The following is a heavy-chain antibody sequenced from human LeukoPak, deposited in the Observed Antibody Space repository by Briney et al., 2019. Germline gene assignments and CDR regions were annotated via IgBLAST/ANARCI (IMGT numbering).Heavy chain of an antibody. D-gene: IGHD4-17*01. CDR3: ARRYGLRLSFDY. J-gene: IGHJ4*02. V-gene: IGHV3-48*02. CDR1: GFTFGSYS. CDR2: ISSSSNTI. Sequence: PGGSLRLSCAASGFTFGSYSMNWVRQAPGKGLEWVSYISSSSNTIYYADSVKGRFTISRDNAKNSLYLQMNSLRDEDTAVYYCARRYGLRLSFDYWGQGTLVTVSS.